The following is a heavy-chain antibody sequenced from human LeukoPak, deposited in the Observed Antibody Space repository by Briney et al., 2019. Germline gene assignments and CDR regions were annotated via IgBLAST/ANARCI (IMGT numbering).Heavy chain of an antibody. V-gene: IGHV3-30*02. Sequence: GGSLRLSCAASGFTFSSYGMHWVRQAPGKGLEWVAFIRYDGSNKYYADSVKGRFAISRDNSKNTLYLQMNSLRAEDTAVYYCAKDRPYDSSGYNDYWGQGTLVTVSS. CDR3: AKDRPYDSSGYNDY. J-gene: IGHJ4*02. D-gene: IGHD3-22*01. CDR2: IRYDGSNK. CDR1: GFTFSSYG.